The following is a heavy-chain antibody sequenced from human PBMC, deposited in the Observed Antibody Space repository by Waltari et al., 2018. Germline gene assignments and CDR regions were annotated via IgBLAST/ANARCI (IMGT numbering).Heavy chain of an antibody. J-gene: IGHJ4*02. CDR1: GFPFSTYS. CDR3: ASGGWGFYLGY. V-gene: IGHV3-21*01. D-gene: IGHD3-16*01. Sequence: EVQLVESGGGLVKPGGSLRLSCAASGFPFSTYSMTWVRQAPGKGLGGISSISGDGNYKHYADSVKGRFTASRDNAKNSLSLQINSLTAEDTAVYYCASGGWGFYLGYWGQGALVTVSS. CDR2: ISGDGNYK.